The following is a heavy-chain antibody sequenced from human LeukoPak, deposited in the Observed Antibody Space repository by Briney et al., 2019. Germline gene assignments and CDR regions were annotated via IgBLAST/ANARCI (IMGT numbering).Heavy chain of an antibody. V-gene: IGHV3-20*04. Sequence: AGRSLRLSCTASGFAFAEHGMSWVRQVPGKGLEWVSGINWSGGSTGYADPLRGRFTISRDNAKNSLYLQMDSLRAEDTALYYCARAPITSPFYFDYWGQGTLVTVSS. J-gene: IGHJ4*02. CDR1: GFAFAEHG. D-gene: IGHD2-2*01. CDR2: INWSGGST. CDR3: ARAPITSPFYFDY.